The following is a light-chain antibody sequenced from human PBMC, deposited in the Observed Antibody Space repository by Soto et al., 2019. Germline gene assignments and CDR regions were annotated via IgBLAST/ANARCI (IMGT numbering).Light chain of an antibody. J-gene: IGKJ1*01. CDR3: QQSYSYPPT. V-gene: IGKV1-8*01. CDR2: AAS. Sequence: AIRMTQSPSSLSASTGDRVTITCRASQGISSYLAWYQQKPGKAPKLLIYAASTLQSGVPSRFSGSGSGTDFTLTISCLHSQDSETYYCQQSYSYPPTFGQGTKV. CDR1: QGISSY.